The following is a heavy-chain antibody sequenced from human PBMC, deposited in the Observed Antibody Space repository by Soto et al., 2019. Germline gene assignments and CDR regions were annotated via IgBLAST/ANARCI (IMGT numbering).Heavy chain of an antibody. J-gene: IGHJ4*02. Sequence: QVQLVQSGAEVKKPGSSVKVSCKASGGTFSSYTLSWVRQAPGQGLEWMGRIIPILGIAKYAQKFQGRVTLTADESTSTAYMALSSLRSYDTAVYYCARAFTVGVTVDYWGQGTLVTVSS. CDR1: GGTFSSYT. D-gene: IGHD1-26*01. CDR3: ARAFTVGVTVDY. CDR2: IIPILGIA. V-gene: IGHV1-69*02.